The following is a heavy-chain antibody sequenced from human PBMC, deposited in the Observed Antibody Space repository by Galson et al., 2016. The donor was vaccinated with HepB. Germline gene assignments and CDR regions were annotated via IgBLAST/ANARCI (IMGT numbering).Heavy chain of an antibody. CDR2: IYSGGTT. J-gene: IGHJ6*02. Sequence: SLRLSCAASGFTVSSDYMNWVRQAPGKGLEWVSVIYSGGTTYYADSVKGRFTISRDNSKNTVYLQMNSLRAEDTAVYYCARDPGALNGMNVWGQGTTVTVSS. V-gene: IGHV3-53*01. CDR3: ARDPGALNGMNV. D-gene: IGHD3-10*01. CDR1: GFTVSSDY.